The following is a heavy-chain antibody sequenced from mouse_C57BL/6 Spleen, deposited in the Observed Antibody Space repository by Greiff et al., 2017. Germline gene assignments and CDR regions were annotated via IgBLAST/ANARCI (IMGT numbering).Heavy chain of an antibody. J-gene: IGHJ4*01. CDR3: ARRGGSGAMDY. V-gene: IGHV1-69*01. CDR1: GYTFTSYW. D-gene: IGHD1-3*01. CDR2: IDPSDSYT. Sequence: VQLQQPGAELVMPGASVKLSCKASGYTFTSYWMHWVKQRPGQGLEWIGEIDPSDSYTNYNQKFKGKSTLTVDKSSSTAYMQLSSLTSEDSAVYYCARRGGSGAMDYWGQGTSVTVSS.